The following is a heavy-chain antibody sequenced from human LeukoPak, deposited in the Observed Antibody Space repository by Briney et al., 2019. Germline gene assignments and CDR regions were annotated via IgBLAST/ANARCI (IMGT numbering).Heavy chain of an antibody. J-gene: IGHJ4*02. CDR1: GFTFSSYW. Sequence: GRSLRLSCAASGFTFSSYWMSWVRQAPGKGLEWVANIKEDGRETYYLDSVKGRFTISRDNAKNSLDLQMNSLRVEDTAIYYCARGQNVRPSAFFDSWGQGTLVTVSS. CDR2: IKEDGRET. D-gene: IGHD6-6*01. V-gene: IGHV3-7*01. CDR3: ARGQNVRPSAFFDS.